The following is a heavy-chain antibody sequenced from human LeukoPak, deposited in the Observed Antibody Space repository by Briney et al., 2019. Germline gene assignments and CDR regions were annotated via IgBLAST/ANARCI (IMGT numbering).Heavy chain of an antibody. D-gene: IGHD3-16*01. CDR3: AGGRREYYFDY. J-gene: IGHJ4*02. V-gene: IGHV3-20*04. CDR2: INWNGGST. Sequence: GGSLRLSCAASGFTFDDYGMSWVRQAPGKGLEWVSGINWNGGSTGYADSVKGRFTISRDNAKNSLYLQMNSLRAEDTALYYCAGGRREYYFDYWGQGTLATVSS. CDR1: GFTFDDYG.